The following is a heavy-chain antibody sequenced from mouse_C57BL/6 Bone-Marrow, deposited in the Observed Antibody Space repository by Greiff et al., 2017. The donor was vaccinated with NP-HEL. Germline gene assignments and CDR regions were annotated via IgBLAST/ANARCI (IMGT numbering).Heavy chain of an antibody. Sequence: VHLVESGPGLVAPSQSLSITCTVSGFSLTSYAISWVRQPPGKGLEWLGVIWTGGGTNYNSALKSRLSISKDNSKSQVFLKMNSLQTDDTARYYCARRVYDYGNYFDYWGQGTTLTVSS. J-gene: IGHJ2*01. V-gene: IGHV2-9-1*01. CDR1: GFSLTSYA. D-gene: IGHD2-4*01. CDR2: IWTGGGT. CDR3: ARRVYDYGNYFDY.